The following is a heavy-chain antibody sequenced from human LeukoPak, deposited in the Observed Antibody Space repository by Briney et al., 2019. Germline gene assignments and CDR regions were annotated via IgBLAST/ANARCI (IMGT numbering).Heavy chain of an antibody. J-gene: IGHJ4*02. CDR2: VYYSGST. CDR1: GGSVSSSSNY. Sequence: PSETLSLTCTVSGGSVSSSSNYWGWIRQPPGKGLEWIGNVYYSGSTHYNPSLKSRVTISVDMSKNQFSLKVSSVTAADTAVYYCARDSSSLDYWGQGTLVTVSS. CDR3: ARDSSSLDY. D-gene: IGHD6-19*01. V-gene: IGHV4-39*02.